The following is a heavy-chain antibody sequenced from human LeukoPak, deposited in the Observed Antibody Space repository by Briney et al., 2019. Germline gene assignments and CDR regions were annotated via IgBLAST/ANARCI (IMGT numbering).Heavy chain of an antibody. CDR2: IYSRGST. CDR1: GGSINTYY. J-gene: IGHJ4*02. CDR3: ARGFDDYDVLLGYEN. V-gene: IGHV4-59*01. D-gene: IGHD3-9*01. Sequence: PSETLSLTCTVSGGSINTYYWGWIRQTPGKGLEWIGYIYSRGSTNYNPSLKSRVTISVDTSKNQFSLKLTSVTAADTAVYYCARGFDDYDVLLGYENWGQGILVTVSS.